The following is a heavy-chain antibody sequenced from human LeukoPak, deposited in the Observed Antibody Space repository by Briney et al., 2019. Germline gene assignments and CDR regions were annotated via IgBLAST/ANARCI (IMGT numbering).Heavy chain of an antibody. CDR3: ARHEYGGNGPFDH. V-gene: IGHV4-59*08. J-gene: IGHJ4*02. CDR2: IYYSGNT. CDR1: GGSMSSYY. D-gene: IGHD4-23*01. Sequence: AETLSLTCTVSGGSMSSYYWSWIRQPPGKGLEWIGYIYYSGNTNYNPSLKSRVTISVDTSKNQFSLKLSSVTAADTAVYYCARHEYGGNGPFDHWGQGTLVTASS.